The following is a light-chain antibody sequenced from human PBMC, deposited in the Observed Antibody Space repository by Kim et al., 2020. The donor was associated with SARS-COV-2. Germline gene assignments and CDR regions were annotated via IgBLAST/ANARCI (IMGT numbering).Light chain of an antibody. CDR3: SSYTSSNTVV. CDR2: DVN. Sequence: QSALTPPASVSGSPGQSITISCIGTSSDVGSHNYVSWYQQHPGKAPKLIIYDVNKGPSGISNRFSGSKSGNTASLTISGLQAEDEADYYCSSYTSSNTVVFGGGTQLTVL. V-gene: IGLV2-14*01. J-gene: IGLJ2*01. CDR1: SSDVGSHNY.